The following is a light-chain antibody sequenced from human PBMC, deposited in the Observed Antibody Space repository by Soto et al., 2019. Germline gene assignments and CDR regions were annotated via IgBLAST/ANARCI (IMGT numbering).Light chain of an antibody. CDR2: GVR. J-gene: IGLJ2*01. CDR3: ASYTSTNTLVV. CDR1: RSDVGIYNY. Sequence: QSALTQPASVSGSPGQSITISCTGTRSDVGIYNYVSCYQHHPGKAPKLLIYGVRDRPSGISDRFSGSKSGNTASLTISGLQAEDEADYYCASYTSTNTLVVFGGGTKLTV. V-gene: IGLV2-14*01.